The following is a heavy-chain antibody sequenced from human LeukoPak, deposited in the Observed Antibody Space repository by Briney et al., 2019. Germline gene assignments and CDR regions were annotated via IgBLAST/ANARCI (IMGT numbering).Heavy chain of an antibody. J-gene: IGHJ4*02. V-gene: IGHV3-23*01. D-gene: IGHD6-19*01. CDR3: AKDMNSWRDGSGLGDYFDY. CDR2: TSGSGRSI. Sequence: GGSLRLSCAASGLTFSSYAMSWVRQAPGKGLEWVSGTSGSGRSIHYADSAKGRFTISRDNSKNTLYLQMNSLRADDTAVYYCAKDMNSWRDGSGLGDYFDYWGQGTLVTVSS. CDR1: GLTFSSYA.